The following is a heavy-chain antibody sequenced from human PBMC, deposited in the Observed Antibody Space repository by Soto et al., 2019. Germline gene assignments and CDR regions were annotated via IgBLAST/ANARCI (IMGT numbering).Heavy chain of an antibody. CDR1: GYTFTTYG. V-gene: IGHV1-18*01. Sequence: ASVKVSCKASGYTFTTYGISWVRQAPGQGLEWMGWISAYNGNTNYAQKFQGRVTMATDPSTSTAYMELRSLRSDDTAMYYCAGEWQIVDTTRGFDYWGQGTLVTVSS. CDR3: AGEWQIVDTTRGFDY. D-gene: IGHD2-15*01. CDR2: ISAYNGNT. J-gene: IGHJ4*02.